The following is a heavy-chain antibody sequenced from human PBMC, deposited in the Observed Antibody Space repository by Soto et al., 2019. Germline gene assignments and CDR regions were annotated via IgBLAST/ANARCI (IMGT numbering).Heavy chain of an antibody. D-gene: IGHD4-4*01. CDR1: GGTFSSYT. V-gene: IGHV1-69*02. CDR3: ARGPYDYSGGAFDI. Sequence: GASVKVSCKASGGTFSSYTISWVRQAPGQGLEWMGRIITILGIANYAQKFQGRVTITADKSTSTAYMKLSSLRSEDTAVYYCARGPYDYSGGAFDIWGQGTMVTVSS. CDR2: IITILGIA. J-gene: IGHJ3*02.